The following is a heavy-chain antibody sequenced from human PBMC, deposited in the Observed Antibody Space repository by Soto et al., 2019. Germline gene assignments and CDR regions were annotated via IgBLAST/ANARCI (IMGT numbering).Heavy chain of an antibody. D-gene: IGHD3-22*01. CDR1: GFTFSSYG. V-gene: IGHV3-33*01. J-gene: IGHJ4*02. CDR3: ARETSYDSSGYATPYDY. Sequence: GGSLRLSCAASGFTFSSYGMHWVRQAPSKGLEWVAVIWYDGSNKYYADSVKGRFTISRDNSKNTLYLQMNSLRAEDTAVYYCARETSYDSSGYATPYDYWGQGTLVTVSS. CDR2: IWYDGSNK.